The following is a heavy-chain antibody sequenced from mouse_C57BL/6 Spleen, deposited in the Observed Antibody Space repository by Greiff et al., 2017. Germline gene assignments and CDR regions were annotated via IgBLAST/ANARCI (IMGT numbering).Heavy chain of an antibody. D-gene: IGHD1-1*01. V-gene: IGHV1-85*01. CDR1: GYTFTSYA. Sequence: QVQLQQSGPELVKPGASVKLSCKASGYTFTSYAINWVKQRPGQGLEWIGWIYPRDGSTKYNEKFKGKATLTVDTCSRTADVELRSRTSEDSAGYFCARNDGGWCANWGQGTLVTVSA. CDR2: IYPRDGST. J-gene: IGHJ3*01. CDR3: ARNDGGWCAN.